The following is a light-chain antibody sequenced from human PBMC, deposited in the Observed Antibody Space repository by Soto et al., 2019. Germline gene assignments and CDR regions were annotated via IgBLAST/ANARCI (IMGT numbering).Light chain of an antibody. V-gene: IGKV3-15*01. CDR1: QSVSSH. CDR3: QQTYTTPEIT. CDR2: GAS. Sequence: EIVMTHYPATLSVCPGESATLSFRSSQSVSSHLGWFQQKPGQVPRLLIYGASHRVPGIPARFSGSGSGTDFTLTISSLQPEDFAIYYCQQTYTTPEITFGQGTRLEIK. J-gene: IGKJ5*01.